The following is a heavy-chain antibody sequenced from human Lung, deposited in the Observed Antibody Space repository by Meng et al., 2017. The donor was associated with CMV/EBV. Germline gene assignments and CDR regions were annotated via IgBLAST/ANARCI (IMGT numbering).Heavy chain of an antibody. D-gene: IGHD1-26*01. Sequence: QLQLVQAGGEVKKPGASVRVSCKASGYTFTHHGISWIRQAPGQGLEWMGWISCYNGNTNYAQTLQGRLTMTTDTSTSTAYMELRSLRSDDTAVYYCARVEVGITSGDYWGQGTLVTVSS. J-gene: IGHJ4*02. CDR2: ISCYNGNT. CDR1: GYTFTHHG. CDR3: ARVEVGITSGDY. V-gene: IGHV1-18*01.